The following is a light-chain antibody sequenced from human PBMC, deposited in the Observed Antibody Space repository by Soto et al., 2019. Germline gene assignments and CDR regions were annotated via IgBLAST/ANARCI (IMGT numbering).Light chain of an antibody. Sequence: QPVLTQPPSASTTPGQRVTIFCSGGISNIGSPYVYWYQHLPGAAPKLLIYRDDQRPSGVPDRFSGSKSGTSASLAISGLRSEDEADYYCAAWDDSLNVWVFGGGTKLTVL. V-gene: IGLV1-47*01. CDR1: ISNIGSPY. CDR2: RDD. CDR3: AAWDDSLNVWV. J-gene: IGLJ3*02.